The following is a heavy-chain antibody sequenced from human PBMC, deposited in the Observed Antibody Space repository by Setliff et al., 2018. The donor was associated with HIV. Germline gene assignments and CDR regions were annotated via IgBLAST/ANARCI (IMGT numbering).Heavy chain of an antibody. CDR1: GYTFTSYA. Sequence: GASVKVSCKASGYTFTSYAMHWVRQAPGQRLEWMAWINAGNGNTKYSQRFQGRVTITADESTTTAYMELSSLRSEDTAVYYCARIPNHSSGFDYWGQGTPVTVLL. D-gene: IGHD3-22*01. V-gene: IGHV1-3*01. CDR2: INAGNGNT. J-gene: IGHJ4*02. CDR3: ARIPNHSSGFDY.